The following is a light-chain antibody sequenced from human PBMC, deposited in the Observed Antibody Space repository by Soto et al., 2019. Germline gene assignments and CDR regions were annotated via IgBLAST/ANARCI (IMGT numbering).Light chain of an antibody. V-gene: IGKV3-15*01. Sequence: EIVMTQSPGTLSVSPGEGATRSCRASQSVSSDLAWIQQKPGQAPRLLIYGASTRATGIPARFSGSGSGTEFTLTISILQPEDFAVYSCQQYNSWPRTFGQGTKVEIK. CDR2: GAS. CDR3: QQYNSWPRT. CDR1: QSVSSD. J-gene: IGKJ1*01.